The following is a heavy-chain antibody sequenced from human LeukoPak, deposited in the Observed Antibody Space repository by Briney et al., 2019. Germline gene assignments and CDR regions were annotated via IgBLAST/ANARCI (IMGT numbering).Heavy chain of an antibody. D-gene: IGHD6-13*01. V-gene: IGHV3-30*18. CDR3: AKADSRSWYLFEYFQH. J-gene: IGHJ1*01. CDR2: ISYDGSNK. Sequence: GGSLRLSCAAAGFTFSSYGLHWVRQAPGKGLEWVAVISYDGSNKYYADSVKGRFTISRDNSKNTLYVQMNDLRAEDTAVYYCAKADSRSWYLFEYFQHWGQGTLVTVSS. CDR1: GFTFSSYG.